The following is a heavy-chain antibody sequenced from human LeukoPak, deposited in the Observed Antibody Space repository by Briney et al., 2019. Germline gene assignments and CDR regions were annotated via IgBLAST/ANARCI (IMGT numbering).Heavy chain of an antibody. CDR3: ARTPDVTRWLQPFDY. CDR2: IYYSGST. Sequence: PSETLSLTCTVSGGSLSSYYWSWIRQPPGKGLEWIGYIYYSGSTNYNPSLKSRVTISVDTSKNQFSLRLSPVTAADTAFYYCARTPDVTRWLQPFDYWGQGILVTVSS. D-gene: IGHD5-24*01. J-gene: IGHJ4*02. CDR1: GGSLSSYY. V-gene: IGHV4-59*01.